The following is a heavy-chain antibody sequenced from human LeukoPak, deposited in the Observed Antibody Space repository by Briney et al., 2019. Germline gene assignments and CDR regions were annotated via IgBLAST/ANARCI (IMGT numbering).Heavy chain of an antibody. Sequence: GESLKISCKGSGSSFTTCWIGWVRQMPGKGLEWMGIIYPGDSDTRYSPSFQGQVTISADKSISTAYLQWSSLKASDTAMYYCARRSSIAAPLFDYWGQGTLVTVSS. V-gene: IGHV5-51*01. J-gene: IGHJ4*02. CDR1: GSSFTTCW. D-gene: IGHD6-6*01. CDR2: IYPGDSDT. CDR3: ARRSSIAAPLFDY.